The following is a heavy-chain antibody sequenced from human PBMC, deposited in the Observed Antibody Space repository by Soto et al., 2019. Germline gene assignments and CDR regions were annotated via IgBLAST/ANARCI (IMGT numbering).Heavy chain of an antibody. CDR3: ARDLWGYCGTDCYPLDV. Sequence: QVQLQESGPGLVKPSETLSLTCTVSGGTISRYYWSWIRQPPGKGLEWIGYMYNTGSTVYNPSFKRRVTISVETSTNQFALKLNSVTAADTAVYYCARDLWGYCGTDCYPLDVWGQGTTVTVSS. D-gene: IGHD2-21*02. V-gene: IGHV4-59*01. CDR2: MYNTGST. CDR1: GGTISRYY. J-gene: IGHJ6*02.